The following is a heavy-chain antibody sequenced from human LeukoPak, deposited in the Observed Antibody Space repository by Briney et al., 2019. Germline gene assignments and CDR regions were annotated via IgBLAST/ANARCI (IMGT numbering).Heavy chain of an antibody. CDR1: GGSISSYY. Sequence: SETLSLTCTVSGGSISSYYWSWIRQPPGKGLEWIGYIYYSGSTNYNPSLKSRVTISVDTSKNQFSLKLSSVTAADTAVYYCARGGVAATISEANFDYWGQGTLVTVSS. J-gene: IGHJ4*02. V-gene: IGHV4-59*01. CDR2: IYYSGST. D-gene: IGHD5-12*01. CDR3: ARGGVAATISEANFDY.